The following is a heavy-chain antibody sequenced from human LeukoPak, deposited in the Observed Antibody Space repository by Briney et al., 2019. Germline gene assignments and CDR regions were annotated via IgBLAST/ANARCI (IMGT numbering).Heavy chain of an antibody. CDR2: IVGSSSNI. J-gene: IGHJ4*02. CDR3: ATDSPETAASDY. Sequence: PGGSLRLSCTASGFSFSTYSMNWVRQAPGKGLEWVSYIVGSSSNIYYADSVKGRFTISRDNAKNSLYLQMDSLRAEDTAVYYCATDSPETAASDYWGQGTLVTVSS. D-gene: IGHD1-1*01. CDR1: GFSFSTYS. V-gene: IGHV3-48*04.